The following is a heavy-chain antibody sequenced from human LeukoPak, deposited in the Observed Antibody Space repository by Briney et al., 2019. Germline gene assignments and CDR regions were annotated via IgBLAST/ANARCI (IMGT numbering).Heavy chain of an antibody. CDR1: GYTFTGYY. J-gene: IGHJ6*02. V-gene: IGHV1-2*02. D-gene: IGHD3-10*01. CDR3: ARAGGLKPSYYYYGMDV. CDR2: INPNSGGT. Sequence: ASVKVSCKASGYTFTGYYMHWVRQAPGQGLEWMGWINPNSGGTNYAQKFQGRVTMTRDTSISTAYMELSRLRSDDTAVYYCARAGGLKPSYYYYGMDVWGQGTTVTVSS.